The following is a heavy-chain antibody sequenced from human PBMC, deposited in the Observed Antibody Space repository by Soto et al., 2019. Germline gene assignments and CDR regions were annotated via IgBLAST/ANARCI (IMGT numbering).Heavy chain of an antibody. Sequence: SETLSLSCSVSGGFVSSSSYSWGWIRQSPGKGLEWIGTIYSSENTYYNPSLLSRVTISVDTSKNEFSLRLSSVTAADTAVYYCARFNGYCISTNCHGYYGMDVWGQGTTVTVSS. CDR1: GGFVSSSSYS. CDR3: ARFNGYCISTNCHGYYGMDV. V-gene: IGHV4-39*01. D-gene: IGHD2-2*03. J-gene: IGHJ6*01. CDR2: IYSSENT.